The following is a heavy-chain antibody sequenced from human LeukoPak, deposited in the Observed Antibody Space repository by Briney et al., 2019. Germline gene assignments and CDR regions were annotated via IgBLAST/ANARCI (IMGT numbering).Heavy chain of an antibody. CDR2: IIPIFGTA. D-gene: IGHD2-15*01. CDR1: GGTFSSYA. Sequence: SVNVSCKASGGTFSSYAISWVRPAPGQGLEWMGGIIPIFGTANYAQKFQGRVTITADESTSTAYMELSSLRSEDTAVYYCARGSALLALSFDYWGQGTLVTVSS. J-gene: IGHJ4*02. V-gene: IGHV1-69*13. CDR3: ARGSALLALSFDY.